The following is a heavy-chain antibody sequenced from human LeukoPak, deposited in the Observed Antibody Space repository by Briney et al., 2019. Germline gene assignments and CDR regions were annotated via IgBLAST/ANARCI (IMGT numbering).Heavy chain of an antibody. D-gene: IGHD2-15*01. Sequence: SETLSLTCTVSGYSISSGYYWGWIRQPPGKGLEWIGEINHSGSTNYNPSLKSRVTISVDTSKNQFSLKLSSVTAADTAVYYCARGGSSYARWSQGTLVTVSS. CDR2: INHSGST. V-gene: IGHV4-38-2*02. CDR3: ARGGSSYAR. J-gene: IGHJ4*02. CDR1: GYSISSGYY.